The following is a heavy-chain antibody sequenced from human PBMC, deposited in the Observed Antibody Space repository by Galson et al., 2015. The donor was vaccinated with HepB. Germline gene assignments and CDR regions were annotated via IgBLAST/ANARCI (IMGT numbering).Heavy chain of an antibody. V-gene: IGHV3-30-3*01. J-gene: IGHJ6*02. CDR1: GFTFSSYA. Sequence: SLRLSCAASGFTFSSYAMHWVRQAPGKGLEWVAVISYDGSNRYYADSVKGRFTISRDNSKNTLYLQMNSLRAEDTAVYYCARDSPKYSSGSYGMDVWGQGTTVTVSS. CDR2: ISYDGSNR. D-gene: IGHD6-19*01. CDR3: ARDSPKYSSGSYGMDV.